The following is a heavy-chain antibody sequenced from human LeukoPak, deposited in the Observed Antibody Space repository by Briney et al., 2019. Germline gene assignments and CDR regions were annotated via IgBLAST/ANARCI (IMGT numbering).Heavy chain of an antibody. Sequence: GGSRRLSWAASGFTFSSYAMHWVRQAPGKGLEWVAVISYDGSNKYYADAVRGRFTISRDNSQNTLYLQMNSLRAEDTAIYYCAKDIYCGGDCYIRAGDSWGQGTLVTVSS. CDR3: AKDIYCGGDCYIRAGDS. CDR1: GFTFSSYA. D-gene: IGHD2-21*02. CDR2: ISYDGSNK. J-gene: IGHJ4*02. V-gene: IGHV3-30-3*01.